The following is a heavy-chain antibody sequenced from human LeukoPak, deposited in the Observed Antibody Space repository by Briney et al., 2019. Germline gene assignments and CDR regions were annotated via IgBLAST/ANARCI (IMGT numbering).Heavy chain of an antibody. CDR3: AKDRGLGSGSYNAFDI. Sequence: PGGSLRLSCAASGFTFSSYAMSWVRQAPGKGLEWVSAISGSGGSTYYADSVKGRFTISRDNSKNTLYLQMNSLRAEDTAVYYCAKDRGLGSGSYNAFDIWGQGTMVTVSS. CDR1: GFTFSSYA. V-gene: IGHV3-23*01. D-gene: IGHD3-10*01. J-gene: IGHJ3*02. CDR2: ISGSGGST.